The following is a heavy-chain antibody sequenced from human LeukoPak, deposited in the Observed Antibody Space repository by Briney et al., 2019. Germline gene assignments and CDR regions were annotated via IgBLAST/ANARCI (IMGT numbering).Heavy chain of an antibody. V-gene: IGHV4-30-4*07. D-gene: IGHD2-2*01. Sequence: SETLSLTCAVSGGSISSGGYSWSWIRQPPGKGLEWIGYIYYSGSTYYNPSLKSRVTMSVDTSKNQFSLKLSSVTAADTAVYYCARDKRYCSSTSCCNYMDVWGKGTTVTISS. J-gene: IGHJ6*03. CDR2: IYYSGST. CDR3: ARDKRYCSSTSCCNYMDV. CDR1: GGSISSGGYS.